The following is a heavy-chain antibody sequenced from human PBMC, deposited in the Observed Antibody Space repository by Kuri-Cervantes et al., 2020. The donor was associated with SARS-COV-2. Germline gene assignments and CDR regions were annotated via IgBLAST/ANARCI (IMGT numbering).Heavy chain of an antibody. CDR2: IRYDGSNK. V-gene: IGHV3-33*01. CDR3: ARENPYCSGGSCYSGAFDI. CDR1: GFTFSSYG. Sequence: GESLKISCAASGFTFSSYGMHWVRQAPGKGLEWVAVIRYDGSNKYYADSVKGRFTISRDNSKNTLYLQMNSLRAEDTAVYYCARENPYCSGGSCYSGAFDIWGQGTMVTVSS. D-gene: IGHD2-15*01. J-gene: IGHJ3*02.